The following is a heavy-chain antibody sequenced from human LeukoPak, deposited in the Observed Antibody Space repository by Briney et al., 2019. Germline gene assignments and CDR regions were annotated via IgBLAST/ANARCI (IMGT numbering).Heavy chain of an antibody. J-gene: IGHJ4*02. D-gene: IGHD6-13*01. CDR2: IWYDGSNK. Sequence: PGRSLRLSCAASGFTFSSYGMHWVRQAPGKGLEWVAIIWYDGSNKYYADSVKGRFTISRDNSKNTLYLQMNSLRAEGTAVHYCARERLAAAGGSFDYWGQGTLVTVSS. CDR1: GFTFSSYG. V-gene: IGHV3-33*01. CDR3: ARERLAAAGGSFDY.